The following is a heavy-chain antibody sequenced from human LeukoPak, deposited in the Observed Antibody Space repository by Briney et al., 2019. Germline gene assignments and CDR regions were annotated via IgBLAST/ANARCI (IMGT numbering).Heavy chain of an antibody. Sequence: GRSPRLSCAASGFTFSSYAMHWVRQAPGKGLEWVAVISYDGSNKYYADSVKGRFTISRDNSQNTLYLQMNSLRAEDTAVYYCARDVRYYGSGTYYNVDYFDYWGQGTLVTVSS. V-gene: IGHV3-30*04. J-gene: IGHJ4*02. CDR1: GFTFSSYA. CDR2: ISYDGSNK. CDR3: ARDVRYYGSGTYYNVDYFDY. D-gene: IGHD3-10*01.